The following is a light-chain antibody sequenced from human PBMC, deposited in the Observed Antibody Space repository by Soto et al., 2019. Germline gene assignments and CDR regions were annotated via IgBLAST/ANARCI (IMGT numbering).Light chain of an antibody. CDR3: QQYRT. J-gene: IGKJ2*01. CDR2: GAS. CDR1: QSVSSSY. Sequence: EIVLTQSPGTLSLSPGERATLSCRASQSVSSSYLAWNQQKPGQAPRLLIYGASSRATGIPDRFSGSGSGTDFTLTISRLEPEDFAVYYCQQYRTFGQGTKLEIK. V-gene: IGKV3-20*01.